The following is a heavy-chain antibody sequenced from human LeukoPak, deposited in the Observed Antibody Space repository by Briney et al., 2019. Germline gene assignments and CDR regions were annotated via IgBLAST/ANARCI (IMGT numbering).Heavy chain of an antibody. D-gene: IGHD2-15*01. J-gene: IGHJ4*02. CDR3: ARGYAAIPD. CDR2: IQDDGVEK. CDR1: GFNFSINW. Sequence: GGSLRLSCAASGFNFSINWMTWVRQAPGKGLEWVANIQDDGVEKNYVESVKGRFIISRDNAKDSLFLQMSSLRDEDTALYYCARGYAAIPDWGQGALVTVSS. V-gene: IGHV3-7*01.